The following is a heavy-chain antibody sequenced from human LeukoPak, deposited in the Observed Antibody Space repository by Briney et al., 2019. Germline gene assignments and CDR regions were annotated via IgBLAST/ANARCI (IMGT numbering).Heavy chain of an antibody. D-gene: IGHD2-15*01. CDR1: GFTFSNYG. CDR2: ISDDGSNK. V-gene: IGHV3-30*18. J-gene: IGHJ4*02. CDR3: AKEAGYCTGGSCYWDY. Sequence: GGSLRLSCAASGFTFSNYGMHWVRQAPGKGLEWVAVISDDGSNKDYADSVKGRFTISRDNFKNTLYLRMNSLRAEDTAVYYCAKEAGYCTGGSCYWDYWGQGTLVTVSS.